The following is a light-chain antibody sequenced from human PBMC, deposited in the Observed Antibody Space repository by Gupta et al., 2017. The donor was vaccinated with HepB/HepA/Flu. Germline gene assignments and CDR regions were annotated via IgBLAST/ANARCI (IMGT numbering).Light chain of an antibody. CDR3: QQSDSTPHT. CDR2: AAS. Sequence: DSQMTHSPSSPSASVVDMVTITCRASHSSSSYLNWYHQRPGKAPKLLIYAASSLQSGLPSRFSGSGSGTDFTLTISRLQPEDFATYYCQQSDSTPHTFGQGTKVEIK. J-gene: IGKJ1*01. V-gene: IGKV1-39*01. CDR1: HSSSSY.